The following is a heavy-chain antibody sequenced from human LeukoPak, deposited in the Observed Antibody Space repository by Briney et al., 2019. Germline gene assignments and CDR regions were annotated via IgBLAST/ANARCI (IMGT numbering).Heavy chain of an antibody. J-gene: IGHJ5*02. CDR3: ASGRYYYGSGRGRWFDP. V-gene: IGHV4-4*02. D-gene: IGHD3-10*01. CDR1: GGSISSSNW. Sequence: PSETLSLTCAVSGGSISSSNWWGWVRQPPGKGLEWIGEIYHSGSTNYNPSLKSRVTISVDKSKNQFSLKLSSVTAADTAVYYCASGRYYYGSGRGRWFDPWGQGTLVTVSS. CDR2: IYHSGST.